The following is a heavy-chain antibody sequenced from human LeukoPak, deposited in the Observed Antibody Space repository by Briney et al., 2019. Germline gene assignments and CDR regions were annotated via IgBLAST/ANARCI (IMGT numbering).Heavy chain of an antibody. CDR3: ARGSRGGYYYYYMDV. J-gene: IGHJ6*03. Sequence: GGSLRLSCAASGFTVSSNYMSWVRQAPGKGLEWGSVIYSGGSTYYADSVKGRFTISRDNSKNTLYLQMNSLRAEDTAVYYCARGSRGGYYYYYMDVWGKGTTVTISS. CDR1: GFTVSSNY. V-gene: IGHV3-53*01. CDR2: IYSGGST. D-gene: IGHD6-19*01.